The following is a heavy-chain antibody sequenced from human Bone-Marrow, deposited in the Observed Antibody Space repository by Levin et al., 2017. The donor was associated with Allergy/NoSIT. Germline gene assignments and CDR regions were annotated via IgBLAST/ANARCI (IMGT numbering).Heavy chain of an antibody. CDR1: GFTFSDYS. CDR2: ISTSGTTT. J-gene: IGHJ4*02. V-gene: IGHV3-48*02. Sequence: PGGSLRLSCAASGFTFSDYSVNWVRQAPGKGLEWVSYISTSGTTTYYADSAKGRFTISRDNARNLLYLQMNSLRDEDTAVYYCARDSGYHYDRFDYWGQGTLVTVSS. D-gene: IGHD3-22*01. CDR3: ARDSGYHYDRFDY.